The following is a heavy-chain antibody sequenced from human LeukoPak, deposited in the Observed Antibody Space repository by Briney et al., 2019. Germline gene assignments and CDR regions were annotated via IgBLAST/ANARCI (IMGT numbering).Heavy chain of an antibody. Sequence: PSETLSLTCSVSGDSFSNYYWTWIRQPPGKGLEWIVYVYYSGSTNYNPSLKTRLHLSVDTSKNRFSLKLSSVTAADTAVYYCASSPRLTTSWFLFDSWGHGTLVTVSS. CDR3: ASSPRLTTSWFLFDS. J-gene: IGHJ5*01. V-gene: IGHV4-59*08. CDR1: GDSFSNYY. CDR2: VYYSGST. D-gene: IGHD2-2*01.